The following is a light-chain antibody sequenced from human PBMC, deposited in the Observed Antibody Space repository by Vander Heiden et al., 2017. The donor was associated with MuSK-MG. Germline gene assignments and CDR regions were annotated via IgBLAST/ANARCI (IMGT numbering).Light chain of an antibody. CDR1: SSDGGGYNY. CDR2: DGS. CDR3: SSYTSSSRV. Sequence: SALPQPAAVSGSPGPAINISCAGTSSDGGGYNYVSWYQQHPGKDLILMIDDGSKRPSGVSNRFSGSKSGTMASLTISGLQAEDDSYYYCSSYTSSSRVFGGGTKLTVL. V-gene: IGLV2-14*01. J-gene: IGLJ2*01.